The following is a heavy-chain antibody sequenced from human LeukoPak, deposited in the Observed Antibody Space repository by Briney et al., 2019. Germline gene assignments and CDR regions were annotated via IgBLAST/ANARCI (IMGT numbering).Heavy chain of an antibody. CDR3: ARDLGVYYFDY. CDR1: GFTFSSYS. V-gene: IGHV3-21*01. Sequence: GGSLRLSCAASGFTFSSYSMNWVRQAPGKGLEWVSSISSSSGYIYYADSVKGRFTISRDNAKNSLYLQMNSLRAEDTAVYYCARDLGVYYFDYWGQGTLVTVSS. D-gene: IGHD3-16*01. CDR2: ISSSSGYI. J-gene: IGHJ4*02.